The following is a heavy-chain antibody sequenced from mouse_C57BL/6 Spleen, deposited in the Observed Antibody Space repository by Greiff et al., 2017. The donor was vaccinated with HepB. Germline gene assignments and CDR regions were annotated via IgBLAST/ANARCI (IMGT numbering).Heavy chain of an antibody. V-gene: IGHV1-52*01. Sequence: QVQLQQPGAELVRPGSSVKLSCKASGYTFTSYWMHWVKQRPIQGLEWIGNIDPSDSETHYNQKFKDKATLTVDKSSSTAYMQLSSLTSEDSAVYYCARLVGHYYGSSSFDDWGQGTTLTVSS. CDR1: GYTFTSYW. CDR2: IDPSDSET. CDR3: ARLVGHYYGSSSFDD. J-gene: IGHJ2*01. D-gene: IGHD1-1*01.